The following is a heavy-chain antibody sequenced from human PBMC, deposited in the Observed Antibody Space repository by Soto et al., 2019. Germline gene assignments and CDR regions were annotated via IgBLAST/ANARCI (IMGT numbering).Heavy chain of an antibody. J-gene: IGHJ4*02. V-gene: IGHV3-30-3*01. D-gene: IGHD2-15*01. CDR3: ARAYCSGGSCYIVDY. CDR1: GFTFSSYA. Sequence: GGSLRLSCAASGFTFSSYAMHWVRQAPGKGLEWVAVISYDGSNKYYADSVKGRFTISRDNSKNTLYLQMNSLRAEDTAVYYCARAYCSGGSCYIVDYWGQGTLVTVSS. CDR2: ISYDGSNK.